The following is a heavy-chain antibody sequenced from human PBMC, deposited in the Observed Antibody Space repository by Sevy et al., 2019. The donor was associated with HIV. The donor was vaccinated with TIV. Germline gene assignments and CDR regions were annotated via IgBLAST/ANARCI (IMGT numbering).Heavy chain of an antibody. CDR2: MNRNSGNT. CDR1: GYTFTSYD. D-gene: IGHD6-13*01. J-gene: IGHJ6*02. Sequence: APVKVSCKASGYTFTSYDINWVRQATGQGLEWMGWMNRNSGNTGYAQKFQGRVTMTRNTSIGTAYMELSSLRSEDTAVYDCVRGGGYSSSWYPGRDYYYYGMDVWGQGTTVTVSS. V-gene: IGHV1-8*01. CDR3: VRGGGYSSSWYPGRDYYYYGMDV.